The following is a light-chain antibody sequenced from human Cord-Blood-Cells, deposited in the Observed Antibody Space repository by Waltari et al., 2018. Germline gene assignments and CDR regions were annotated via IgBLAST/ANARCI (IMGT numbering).Light chain of an antibody. Sequence: EIVLTQSPATLSLSPGERATLSCRACQSVSSFLAWYQQKPAQAPRLLIYDASNRSTGIPTRISGSGSRTDFTITISSLEPEDFAVYCCQRRKNSPTFGGGTKVEIK. CDR2: DAS. CDR1: QSVSSF. CDR3: QRRKNSPT. V-gene: IGKV3-11*01. J-gene: IGKJ4*01.